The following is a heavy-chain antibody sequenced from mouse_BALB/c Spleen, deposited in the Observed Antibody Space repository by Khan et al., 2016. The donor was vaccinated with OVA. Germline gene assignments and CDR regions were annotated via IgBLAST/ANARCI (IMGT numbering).Heavy chain of an antibody. Sequence: QVHVKQSGAELARPGASVKMSCKASGYTFTSYTIHWIKLRPGQGLEWIGFINPSNGYTNYNQKFKDMATFTADKSTTTVYMQLSSLTSDDSAVYNCVRDGAYHRNDGWFAYWGQGTLVTVSA. CDR1: GYTFTSYT. V-gene: IGHV1-4*01. CDR3: VRDGAYHRNDGWFAY. D-gene: IGHD2-14*01. CDR2: INPSNGYT. J-gene: IGHJ3*01.